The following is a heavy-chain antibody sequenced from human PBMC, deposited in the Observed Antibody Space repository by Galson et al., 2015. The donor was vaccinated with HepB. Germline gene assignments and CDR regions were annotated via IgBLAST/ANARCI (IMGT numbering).Heavy chain of an antibody. CDR2: IWYDGSNK. Sequence: SLRLSCAASGFTFSSYGMHWVRQAPGKGLEWVAVIWYDGSNKYYADSVKGRFTISRDNSKNTLYLQMNSLRAEDTAVYYCARTPSGDGSGSYFRWGQGTLVTVSS. D-gene: IGHD3-10*01. V-gene: IGHV3-33*08. CDR1: GFTFSSYG. J-gene: IGHJ4*02. CDR3: ARTPSGDGSGSYFR.